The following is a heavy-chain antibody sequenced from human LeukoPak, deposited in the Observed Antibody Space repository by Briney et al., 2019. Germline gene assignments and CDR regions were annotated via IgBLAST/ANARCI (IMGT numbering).Heavy chain of an antibody. CDR3: ARRGYCSSTSCYEYWFDP. Sequence: SETLSLTCTVSSGSISSYYWSWIRQPPGKGLEWIGYIYSSGSTNYNPSLKSRVTISVDTSKSQFSLKLSSVTAADTAVYYCARRGYCSSTSCYEYWFDPWGQGTLVTVSS. J-gene: IGHJ5*02. CDR2: IYSSGST. D-gene: IGHD2-2*01. CDR1: SGSISSYY. V-gene: IGHV4-59*01.